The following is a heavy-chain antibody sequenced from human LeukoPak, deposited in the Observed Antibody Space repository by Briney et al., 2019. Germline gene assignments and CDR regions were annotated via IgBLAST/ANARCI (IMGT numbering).Heavy chain of an antibody. CDR3: ARDVGGGDTFDY. J-gene: IGHJ4*02. V-gene: IGHV3-30*03. D-gene: IGHD2-21*02. CDR2: ISYDGSNK. Sequence: GGSLRLSCAASGFTFSSYGMHWVRQAPGKGLEWVAVISYDGSNKFYADSVKGRFTISRDNSKNTLYLQMNSLRAEDTAVYYCARDVGGGDTFDYWGQGTLVTVSS. CDR1: GFTFSSYG.